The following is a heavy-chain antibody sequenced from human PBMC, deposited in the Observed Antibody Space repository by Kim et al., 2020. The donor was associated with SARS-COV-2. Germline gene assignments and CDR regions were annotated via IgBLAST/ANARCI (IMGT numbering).Heavy chain of an antibody. D-gene: IGHD3-3*01. CDR1: GFTFSSYA. CDR2: IYSGGSST. J-gene: IGHJ4*02. CDR3: AKGTNDFWSGYWVY. V-gene: IGHV3-23*03. Sequence: GGSLRLSCAASGFTFSSYAMSWVRQAPGKGLEWVSVIYSGGSSTYYADSVKGRFTISRDNSKNTLYLQMNSLRAEDTAVYYCAKGTNDFWSGYWVYWGQGTLVTVSS.